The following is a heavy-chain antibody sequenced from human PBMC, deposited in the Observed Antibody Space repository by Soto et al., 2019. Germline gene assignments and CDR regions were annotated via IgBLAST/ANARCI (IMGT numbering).Heavy chain of an antibody. CDR2: IYYTGST. V-gene: IGHV4-61*01. Sequence: SETLSLTCTVSGGSVNSDNFYWSWIRQPPGRGLEWIGYIYYTGSTSYNPSLKSRVTISIDTSRNQFSLKLSSVTAADTAVYYCAREAYIGYGHAIDHWGPGTLVTVSS. D-gene: IGHD5-12*01. CDR1: GGSVNSDNFY. J-gene: IGHJ4*02. CDR3: AREAYIGYGHAIDH.